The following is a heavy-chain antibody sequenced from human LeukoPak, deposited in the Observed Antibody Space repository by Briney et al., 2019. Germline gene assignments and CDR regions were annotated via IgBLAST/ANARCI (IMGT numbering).Heavy chain of an antibody. CDR1: GFTFSDYY. J-gene: IGHJ2*01. CDR3: ARARYSSGWYNWYFDL. D-gene: IGHD6-19*01. Sequence: GGSLRLSCAASGFTFSDYYMSWIRQAPGKGLEWVSYISSSGSTIYYADSVKGRFTISRDNAKNSLYLQMNSLRAEDTAVYYCARARYSSGWYNWYFDLWGRGTLVTVSS. V-gene: IGHV3-11*01. CDR2: ISSSGSTI.